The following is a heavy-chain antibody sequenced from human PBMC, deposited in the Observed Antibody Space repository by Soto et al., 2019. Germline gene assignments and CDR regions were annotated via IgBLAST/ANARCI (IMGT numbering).Heavy chain of an antibody. CDR2: IIPIFVSA. Sequence: SVKVSCKASGGTFSSYAISWVRQAPGQGLEWMGEIIPIFVSANYAQKFQGRVTMTADESTSTVYMELSSLRSEDTAVYYCARVGRIHCSGGSCYVMSKEYYFDYWGQGTLVTVSS. J-gene: IGHJ4*02. V-gene: IGHV1-69*13. D-gene: IGHD2-15*01. CDR1: GGTFSSYA. CDR3: ARVGRIHCSGGSCYVMSKEYYFDY.